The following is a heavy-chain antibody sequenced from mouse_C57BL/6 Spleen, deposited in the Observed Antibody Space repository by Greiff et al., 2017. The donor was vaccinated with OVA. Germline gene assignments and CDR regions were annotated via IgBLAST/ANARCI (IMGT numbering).Heavy chain of an antibody. CDR2: IDPENGDT. D-gene: IGHD1-1*01. V-gene: IGHV14-4*01. J-gene: IGHJ3*01. Sequence: EVQLQQSGAELVRPGASVKLSCTASGFNIKDDYMHWVKQRPEQGLEWIGWIDPENGDTEYASKFQGKATITADTSSNTAYLQLSSLTSEDTAVYYCTSTTVVARGFAYWGQGTLVTVSA. CDR3: TSTTVVARGFAY. CDR1: GFNIKDDY.